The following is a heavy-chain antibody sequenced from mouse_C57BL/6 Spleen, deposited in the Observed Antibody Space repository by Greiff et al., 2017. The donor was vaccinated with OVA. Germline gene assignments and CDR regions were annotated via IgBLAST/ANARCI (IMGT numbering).Heavy chain of an antibody. V-gene: IGHV1-15*01. J-gene: IGHJ1*03. CDR1: GYTFTDYE. Sequence: VQLQQSGAELVRPGASVTLSCKASGYTFTDYEMHWVKQTPVHGLEWIGAIDPETGGTAYNQKFKGKAILTADKSSSTTYMELRSLTSEDAAVEYCTRSYGNDGWYFDVWGTGTTVTVSS. CDR3: TRSYGNDGWYFDV. D-gene: IGHD2-2*01. CDR2: IDPETGGT.